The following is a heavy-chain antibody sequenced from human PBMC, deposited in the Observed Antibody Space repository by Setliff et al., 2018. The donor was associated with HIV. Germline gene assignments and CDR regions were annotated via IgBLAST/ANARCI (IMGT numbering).Heavy chain of an antibody. CDR1: GGSISSTSYY. J-gene: IGHJ4*02. D-gene: IGHD4-17*01. CDR3: ARDPPGYGDSNDY. CDR2: VHYTGST. Sequence: PSETLSLTCSVSGGSISSTSYYWGWIRQPPGKGLEWIGSVHYTGSTQYNPSLKSRLTMSVDKSNNQFSLRLTSVTAADSAVYYCARDPPGYGDSNDYWGQGTLVTVSS. V-gene: IGHV4-39*07.